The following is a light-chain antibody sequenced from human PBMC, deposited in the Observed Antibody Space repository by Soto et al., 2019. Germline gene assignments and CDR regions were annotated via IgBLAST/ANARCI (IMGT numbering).Light chain of an antibody. V-gene: IGKV3D-15*01. CDR1: QSISRK. CDR3: QQYNDWPPVYT. J-gene: IGKJ2*01. CDR2: DAS. Sequence: EIVMTQSPATLSVSPGERGTLSYRASQSISRKVAWYQQRPGQAPRLLIYDASTRATGIPAKFSGTGSGTDFTLTISSLQSEDFAVYYCQQYNDWPPVYTFGQGTKLDIK.